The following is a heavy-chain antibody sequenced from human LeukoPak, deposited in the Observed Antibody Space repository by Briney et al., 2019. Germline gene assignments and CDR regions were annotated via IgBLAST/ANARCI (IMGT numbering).Heavy chain of an antibody. D-gene: IGHD3-10*01. V-gene: IGHV3-30*18. CDR3: AKSRWFGDFQHFDY. J-gene: IGHJ4*02. CDR2: ISYDGSDN. Sequence: GGSLRLSCAASGFTFSNYGMNWVRQAPGKGLEWVAVISYDGSDNYYADSVKGRFTISRDNPNNTLYLQMNGLRAEDTAVYYCAKSRWFGDFQHFDYWGQGTLVTVSS. CDR1: GFTFSNYG.